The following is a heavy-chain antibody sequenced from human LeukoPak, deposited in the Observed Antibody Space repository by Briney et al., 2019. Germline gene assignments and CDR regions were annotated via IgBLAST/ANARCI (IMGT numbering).Heavy chain of an antibody. CDR1: GFSFSSYW. CDR3: ARDPDCSGGSSYGSFEY. CDR2: IKQGGSEK. J-gene: IGHJ4*02. V-gene: IGHV3-7*01. D-gene: IGHD2-15*01. Sequence: GGSLRLSCAASGFSFSSYWMSWLGQGPGQGLEGVAKIKQGGSEKYDVDSVKGRFTISRDNAKNSLYLQMNRVRAEETAVYYCARDPDCSGGSSYGSFEYWGQGTLVTVSS.